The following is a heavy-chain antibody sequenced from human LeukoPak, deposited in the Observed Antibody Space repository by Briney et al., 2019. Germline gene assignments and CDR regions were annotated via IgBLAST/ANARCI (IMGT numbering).Heavy chain of an antibody. D-gene: IGHD4-23*01. CDR1: GFSFSGSW. CDR2: INSDGSTT. Sequence: GGSLRLSCAASGFSFSGSWMHWVRQAPAKGLVWVSRINSDGSTTTYADSVQGRFTISRDNAKNTLYLQMNSLRAEDTAVYYCIRGLGGGSDYWGLGTLVTVTS. J-gene: IGHJ4*02. V-gene: IGHV3-74*03. CDR3: IRGLGGGSDY.